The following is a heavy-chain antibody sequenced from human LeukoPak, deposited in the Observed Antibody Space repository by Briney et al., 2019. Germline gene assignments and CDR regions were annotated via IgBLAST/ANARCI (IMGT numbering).Heavy chain of an antibody. D-gene: IGHD2-2*01. J-gene: IGHJ3*02. CDR3: ATPGYCSSTSCEYTDAFDI. V-gene: IGHV1-45*02. CDR1: GYTFTYRY. Sequence: SVKVSCKASGYTFTYRYLHWVRQAPGQALEWMGWITPFNGNTNYAQKFQDRVTITRDRSMSTAYMELSSLRSEDTAMYYCATPGYCSSTSCEYTDAFDIWGQGTMVTVSS. CDR2: ITPFNGNT.